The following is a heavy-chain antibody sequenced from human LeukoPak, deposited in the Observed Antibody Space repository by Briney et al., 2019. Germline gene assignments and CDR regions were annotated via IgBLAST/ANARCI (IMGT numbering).Heavy chain of an antibody. V-gene: IGHV4-4*07. J-gene: IGHJ5*02. D-gene: IGHD3-10*01. CDR1: GGSISSYY. CDR2: IYTSGST. Sequence: SEALSLTCTVSGGSISSYYWSWIRQPAGKGLEWIGRIYTSGSTNYNPSLKSRVTMSVDTSKNQFSLKLSSVTAADTAVYYCARDHSSGSSSWFDPWGQGTLVTVSS. CDR3: ARDHSSGSSSWFDP.